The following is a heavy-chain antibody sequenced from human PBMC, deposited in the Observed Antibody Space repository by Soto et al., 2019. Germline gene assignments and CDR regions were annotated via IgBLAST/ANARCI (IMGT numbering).Heavy chain of an antibody. J-gene: IGHJ3*02. V-gene: IGHV1-69*13. CDR3: ARDRGDLDDAFDI. CDR1: GGTFSSYA. CDR2: IIPIFGTA. D-gene: IGHD4-17*01. Sequence: ASVKVSCKASGGTFSSYAISWVRQAPGQGLEWMGGIIPIFGTANYAQKFQGRVTITADESTSTAYMELSSLRSEDTAVYYCARDRGDLDDAFDIWGQGTMVTVSS.